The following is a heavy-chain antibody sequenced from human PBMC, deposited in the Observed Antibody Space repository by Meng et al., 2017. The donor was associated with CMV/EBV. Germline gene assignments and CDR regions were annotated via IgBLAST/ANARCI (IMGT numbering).Heavy chain of an antibody. D-gene: IGHD6-13*01. V-gene: IGHV4-30-4*08. CDR1: GGSISSGDYY. CDR2: IYYSGST. CDR3: ARAQYSSSCDY. Sequence: QVQLQESGQGLVNPSTALSLPCTVSGGSISSGDYYWSWIRQPPGKGLEWIGYIYYSGSTYYNPSLKSRVTISVDTSKNQFSLKLSSVTAADTAVYYCARAQYSSSCDYWGQGTLVTVSS. J-gene: IGHJ4*02.